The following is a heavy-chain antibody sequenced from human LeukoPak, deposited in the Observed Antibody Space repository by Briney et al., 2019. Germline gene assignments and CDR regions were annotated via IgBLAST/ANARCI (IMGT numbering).Heavy chain of an antibody. CDR1: GGTFSSYA. J-gene: IGHJ4*02. D-gene: IGHD3-3*01. CDR2: IIPIFGTA. Sequence: ASVKVSCKASGGTFSSYAISWVRQAPGQGLEWMGGIIPIFGTANYAQKFQGRVTITADESTSTAYMELSSLRSEDTAVYYCATGSNWSGYSLDYWGQGTLVTVSS. V-gene: IGHV1-69*13. CDR3: ATGSNWSGYSLDY.